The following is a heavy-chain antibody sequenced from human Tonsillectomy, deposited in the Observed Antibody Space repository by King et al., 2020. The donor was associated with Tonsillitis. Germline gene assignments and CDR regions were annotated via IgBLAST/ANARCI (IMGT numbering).Heavy chain of an antibody. D-gene: IGHD5-12*01. CDR1: GYNFASYW. Sequence: VQLVESGAEVKKPGESLKISCKGSGYNFASYWIDWVRQMPGKGLESMGIIYPGDSETKYSPSFQGQVTISVDKSISTAYLQWSSLKASDTARYYCARLVSGGYAQFDYWGQGTLVTVSS. J-gene: IGHJ4*02. V-gene: IGHV5-51*03. CDR2: IYPGDSET. CDR3: ARLVSGGYAQFDY.